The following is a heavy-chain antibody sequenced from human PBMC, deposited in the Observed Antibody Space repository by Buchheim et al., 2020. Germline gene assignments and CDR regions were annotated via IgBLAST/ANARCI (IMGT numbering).Heavy chain of an antibody. Sequence: QVQLVESGGGVVQPGRSLRLSCAASGFTFSSYGMHWVRQAPGKGLEWVAVIWYDGSNKYYADSVKGRFPISRDNSKNTLSLQMNSLRAEDTAVYYCARDPYYDSSGYLDYWGQGTL. CDR3: ARDPYYDSSGYLDY. D-gene: IGHD3-22*01. CDR1: GFTFSSYG. V-gene: IGHV3-33*01. CDR2: IWYDGSNK. J-gene: IGHJ4*02.